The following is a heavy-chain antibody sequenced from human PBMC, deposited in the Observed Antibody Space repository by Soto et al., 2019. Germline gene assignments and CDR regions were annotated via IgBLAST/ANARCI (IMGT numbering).Heavy chain of an antibody. J-gene: IGHJ5*02. V-gene: IGHV1-8*02. CDR1: GYTFINYD. Sequence: ASVKVSCKASGYTFINYDISWVRQATGQGLEWMGWMNPGSGKTGYANKFQGRVTMTRDASTSTAHLELSSLTSEDAAVYYCARMASSGTLNWFDPWGQGTLVTV. CDR3: ARMASSGTLNWFDP. CDR2: MNPGSGKT.